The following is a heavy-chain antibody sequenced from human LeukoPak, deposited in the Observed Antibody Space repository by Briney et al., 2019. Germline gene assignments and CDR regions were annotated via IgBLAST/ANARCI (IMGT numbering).Heavy chain of an antibody. CDR1: GFSLSTSGVG. V-gene: IGHV2-5*02. Sequence: SGPTLVIPTQTLTLTGTFSGFSLSTSGVGVGWIRQPPGEALEWLALIYWDDNKHYSPSLKSRHTIIKDTSKNQVVLTLANMDPVDTATYYCALTTSYKTFDFWGQGALVTVSS. J-gene: IGHJ4*02. CDR3: ALTTSYKTFDF. CDR2: IYWDDNK. D-gene: IGHD2-2*01.